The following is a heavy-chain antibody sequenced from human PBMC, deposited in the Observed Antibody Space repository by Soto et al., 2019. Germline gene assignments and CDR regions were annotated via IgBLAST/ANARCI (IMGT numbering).Heavy chain of an antibody. V-gene: IGHV3-49*03. Sequence: PGGSLRLSCTASGFTFGDHAMSWFRQAPGKGLEWVGFIRSKAYGGTTEYAASVKGRFTISRDDSKSIAYLQMNSLKTEDTAVYYCTRGSITMVRGVIITDDAFDIWGQGTMVTVSS. CDR2: IRSKAYGGTT. J-gene: IGHJ3*02. CDR1: GFTFGDHA. D-gene: IGHD3-10*01. CDR3: TRGSITMVRGVIITDDAFDI.